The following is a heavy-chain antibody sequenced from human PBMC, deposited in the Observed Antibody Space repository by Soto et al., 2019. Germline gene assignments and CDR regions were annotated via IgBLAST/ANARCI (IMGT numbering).Heavy chain of an antibody. V-gene: IGHV5-51*01. D-gene: IGHD4-4*01. CDR1: CYSFSKYW. CDR2: FNPGDSES. J-gene: IGHJ4*02. Sequence: PGVSLKISCQASCYSFSKYWIGWVPQVPGKGLEWMAIFNPGDSESRYSPSFQGQVTISADKSISTAYLPWNSLKASDPAMNYCASPSNNYVAHWGQGTMVTVSS. CDR3: ASPSNNYVAH.